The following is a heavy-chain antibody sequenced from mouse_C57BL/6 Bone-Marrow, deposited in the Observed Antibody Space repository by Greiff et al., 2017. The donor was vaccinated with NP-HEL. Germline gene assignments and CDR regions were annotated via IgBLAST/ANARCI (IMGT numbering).Heavy chain of an antibody. Sequence: QVQLQQSGAELARPGASVKMSCKASGYTFTSYTMHWVKQRPGQGLEWIGYINPSSGYTKYNQKFKDKATLTADKSSSTAYMQLSSLTSEDSAVYYCAIYDGYLFDYWGQGTTLTVSS. D-gene: IGHD2-3*01. CDR3: AIYDGYLFDY. CDR1: GYTFTSYT. CDR2: INPSSGYT. J-gene: IGHJ2*01. V-gene: IGHV1-4*01.